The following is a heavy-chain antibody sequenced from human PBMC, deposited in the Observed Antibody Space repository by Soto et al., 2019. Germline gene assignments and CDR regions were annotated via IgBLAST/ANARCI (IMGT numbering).Heavy chain of an antibody. J-gene: IGHJ4*02. CDR1: GGSVSSGRYF. D-gene: IGHD3-16*01. CDR2: TFSSGIT. Sequence: QVQLQESGPGLVMPSETLSLTCTVSGGSVSSGRYFWSWSRQPPGKGLEWIGYTFSSGITNYSPSLEIRVSISVETSNNQFSLNLISVIAADTAVYYCARFGNFEGYYWGQGILVTVSS. CDR3: ARFGNFEGYY. V-gene: IGHV4-61*01.